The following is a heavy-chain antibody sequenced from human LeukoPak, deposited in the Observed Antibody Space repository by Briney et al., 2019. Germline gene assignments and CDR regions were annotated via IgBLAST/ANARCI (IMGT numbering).Heavy chain of an antibody. CDR1: GFTFSSYS. CDR2: VSSSSSRM. D-gene: IGHD4-17*01. V-gene: IGHV3-48*04. Sequence: AGGSLRLSCVASGFTFSSYSMNWVRQAPGKGLEWVSYVSSSSSRMYDANSVKGRFTISRDNAKNSLYLQMNSLRAEDTALYYCAKAFPHDYGDPWGYYYYGMDVWGQGTTVTVSS. CDR3: AKAFPHDYGDPWGYYYYGMDV. J-gene: IGHJ6*02.